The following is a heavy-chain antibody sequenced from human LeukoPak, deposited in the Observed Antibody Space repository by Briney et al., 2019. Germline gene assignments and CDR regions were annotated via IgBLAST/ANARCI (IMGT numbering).Heavy chain of an antibody. J-gene: IGHJ4*02. Sequence: PSETLSLTCTVSGGSISSYYWSWIRQPPGKGLEWIAYINDSGTTSYNPSLKSRVTISVDTSKKQFSLKVNSVTAADTAVYYCARREAVLTGYFDYWGQGTLVTVSS. CDR2: INDSGTT. CDR1: GGSISSYY. CDR3: ARREAVLTGYFDY. D-gene: IGHD1-14*01. V-gene: IGHV4-59*08.